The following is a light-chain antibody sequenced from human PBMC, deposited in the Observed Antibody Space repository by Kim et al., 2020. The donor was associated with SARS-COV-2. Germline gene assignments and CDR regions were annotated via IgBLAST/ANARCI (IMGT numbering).Light chain of an antibody. Sequence: SVSPGERATLSCRASQSINNNLAWYQQKPGQSPRLLIYDASTGASGIPAWFSGSGSGTEFALSISGLQSEDFAVYYCQQYNNWPLTFGGGTKLEI. V-gene: IGKV3-15*01. J-gene: IGKJ4*01. CDR3: QQYNNWPLT. CDR2: DAS. CDR1: QSINNN.